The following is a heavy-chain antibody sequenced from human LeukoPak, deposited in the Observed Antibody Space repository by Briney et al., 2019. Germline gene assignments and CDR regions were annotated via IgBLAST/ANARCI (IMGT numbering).Heavy chain of an antibody. CDR1: GYTFTSYY. CDR2: INPSGGST. Sequence: ASVKVSCKASGYTFTSYYMHWVRQAPGQGLEWMGIINPSGGSTSYAQKFQGRVTMTRDTSTSTVYMELSSLRSEDTAVYYCARAMGTYSSSWYLGGPPHWGQGTLVTVSS. J-gene: IGHJ4*02. CDR3: ARAMGTYSSSWYLGGPPH. D-gene: IGHD6-13*01. V-gene: IGHV1-46*01.